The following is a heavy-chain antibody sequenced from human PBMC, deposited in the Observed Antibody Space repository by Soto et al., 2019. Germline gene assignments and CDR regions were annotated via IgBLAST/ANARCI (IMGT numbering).Heavy chain of an antibody. Sequence: HPGGSLRLSCAASGFTFNVLGMHWVRQAPGKGLEWVALISHDGSSDFYADSVEGRFTISRDNSRNTLYLQLNSLRPEDTAVYYCVKVLPANWAYFGFWGQGTLVTVSS. CDR3: VKVLPANWAYFGF. D-gene: IGHD7-27*01. V-gene: IGHV3-30*18. CDR2: ISHDGSSD. J-gene: IGHJ4*02. CDR1: GFTFNVLG.